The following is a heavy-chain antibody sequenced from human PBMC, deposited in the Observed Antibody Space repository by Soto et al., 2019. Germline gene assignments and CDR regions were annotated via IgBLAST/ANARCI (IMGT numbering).Heavy chain of an antibody. CDR3: ATSQKGYNWNYFDH. J-gene: IGHJ4*02. CDR1: GGSFTSNNW. Sequence: KTSETLSLTCAVSGGSFTSNNWWTWVRQPPGQGLEWIGEIYRTGSTNYNPSLKSRVTISLDKSENQFSLKVTSLTAADTAVYYCATSQKGYNWNYFDHWGQGALVTVSS. V-gene: IGHV4-4*02. CDR2: IYRTGST. D-gene: IGHD1-20*01.